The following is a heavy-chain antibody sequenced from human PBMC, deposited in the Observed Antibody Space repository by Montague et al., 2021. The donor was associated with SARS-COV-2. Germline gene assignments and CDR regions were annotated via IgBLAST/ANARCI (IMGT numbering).Heavy chain of an antibody. Sequence: SLRLSCAASGFTFSSYSMNWVRQAPGKGLEWVSSISSSSSYIYYADSVKDRFTISRDNAKNSLYLQMNSLRAEDTAVYYCARDSPDYVWGSYGMDVWGQGATVTVSS. CDR1: GFTFSSYS. J-gene: IGHJ6*02. D-gene: IGHD3-16*01. V-gene: IGHV3-21*01. CDR3: ARDSPDYVWGSYGMDV. CDR2: ISSSSSYI.